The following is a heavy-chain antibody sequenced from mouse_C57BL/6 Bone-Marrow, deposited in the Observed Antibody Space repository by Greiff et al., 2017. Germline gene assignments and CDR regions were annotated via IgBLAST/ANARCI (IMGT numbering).Heavy chain of an antibody. V-gene: IGHV1-81*01. D-gene: IGHD1-1*01. J-gene: IGHJ1*03. CDR2: IYPRSGKT. CDR3: AREELTVVDRYWYFDV. Sequence: QVQLQQSGAELARPGASVKLSCKASGYTFTSYGISWVKQRTGQGLEWIGEIYPRSGKTYYNEKFKGKATLAADKSSSTAYMELRSLTSEDSAVYFCAREELTVVDRYWYFDVWGTGTTVTVSS. CDR1: GYTFTSYG.